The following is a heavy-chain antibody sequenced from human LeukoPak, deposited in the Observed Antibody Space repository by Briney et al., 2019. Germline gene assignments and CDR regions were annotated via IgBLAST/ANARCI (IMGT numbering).Heavy chain of an antibody. CDR1: GGTFSSYA. V-gene: IGHV1-69*04. CDR3: ARLSGSCSKEFDY. J-gene: IGHJ4*02. Sequence: GASVKVSCKASGGTFSSYAISWVRQAPGQGLEWMGRIIPILGIANYAQKFQGRVTITADKSTSTAYMELSRLRSDDTAVYYCARLSGSCSKEFDYWGQGTLVTVSS. D-gene: IGHD6-13*01. CDR2: IIPILGIA.